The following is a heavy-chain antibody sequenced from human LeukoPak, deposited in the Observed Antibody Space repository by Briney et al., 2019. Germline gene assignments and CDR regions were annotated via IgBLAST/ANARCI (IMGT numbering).Heavy chain of an antibody. V-gene: IGHV3-74*01. J-gene: IGHJ6*04. CDR3: ARDPGYESWSPFWGGMDV. CDR1: GFTFSSSW. D-gene: IGHD3-16*01. Sequence: GGSLRLSCAASGFTFSSSWMHWVRQAPGKGLVWVSRITRDGSSTTYADSVKGRFTTSRDNAKNTLYLRMDSLRDDDTAVYYCARDPGYESWSPFWGGMDVWGNGTTVIVSS. CDR2: ITRDGSST.